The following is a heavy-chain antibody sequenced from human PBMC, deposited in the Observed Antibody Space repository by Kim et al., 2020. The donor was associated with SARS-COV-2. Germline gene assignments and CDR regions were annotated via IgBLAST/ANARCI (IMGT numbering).Heavy chain of an antibody. CDR3: AIRNDYGDYGVSWYFDL. D-gene: IGHD4-17*01. J-gene: IGHJ2*01. Sequence: GGSLRLSCVASGFSFSSYSMNWVRQAPGKGLEWVSYIGGTSRTIYYADSVKGRFTISRDNAQNSLYLQMNSLRAEDTAVYYCAIRNDYGDYGVSWYFDLWGRGTLVTVSS. V-gene: IGHV3-48*04. CDR1: GFSFSSYS. CDR2: IGGTSRTI.